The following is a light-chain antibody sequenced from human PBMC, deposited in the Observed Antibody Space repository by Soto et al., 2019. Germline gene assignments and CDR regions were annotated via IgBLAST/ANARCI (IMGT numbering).Light chain of an antibody. CDR3: QSYDRSLSYV. CDR2: GNS. CDR1: SSNIGAGYD. J-gene: IGLJ1*01. Sequence: QSVLTQPPSVSGAPGQRVTISCTGSSSNIGAGYDVHWYQQLPGTAPKLLIYGNSNRPSGVPDRFSGSKSGTSASLAITGLHAEDEADYYCQSYDRSLSYVFGTGTKVTVL. V-gene: IGLV1-40*01.